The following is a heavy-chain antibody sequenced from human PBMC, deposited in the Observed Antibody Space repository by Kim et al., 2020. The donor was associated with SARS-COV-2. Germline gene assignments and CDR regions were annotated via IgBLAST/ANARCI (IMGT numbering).Heavy chain of an antibody. V-gene: IGHV3-43*02. CDR1: GFTFDDYA. CDR3: AKIVGYCSSTSCYDYYYYYGMDV. D-gene: IGHD2-2*03. J-gene: IGHJ6*02. Sequence: GGSLRLSCAASGFTFDDYAMHWVRQAPGKGLEWVSLISGDGGSTYYPDSVKGRFTISRDNSKNSLYLQMNSLRTEDTALYYCAKIVGYCSSTSCYDYYYYYGMDVWGQGTTVTVSS. CDR2: ISGDGGST.